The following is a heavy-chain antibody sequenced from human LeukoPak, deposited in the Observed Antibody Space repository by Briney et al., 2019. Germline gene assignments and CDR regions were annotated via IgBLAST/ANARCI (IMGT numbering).Heavy chain of an antibody. D-gene: IGHD2-2*01. Sequence: GGSWSPSGPPSGFPFRSKAMTGSRQVPGKGRDGAPGISGSGGSTNYADSVKGRFTISRDKSKNTLYLQMNSLRVEDTAVYYCAKEGWDCSSTSCPPAWGQGTLVTVSS. V-gene: IGHV3-23*01. J-gene: IGHJ5*02. CDR2: ISGSGGST. CDR3: AKEGWDCSSTSCPPA. CDR1: GFPFRSKA.